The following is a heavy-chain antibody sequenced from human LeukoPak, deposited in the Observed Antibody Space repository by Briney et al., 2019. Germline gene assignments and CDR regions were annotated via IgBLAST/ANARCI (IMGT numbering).Heavy chain of an antibody. CDR3: ARLPITMVRGVIPLFDY. CDR1: SGSISTSNYY. CDR2: IFYSGST. Sequence: SETLSLTCTVSSGSISTSNYYWGWVRQPPGKALEWIGNIFYSGSTYYNPSLKSRVTISVDTSKNQFSLKLSSVTAADTAVYYCARLPITMVRGVIPLFDYWGQGTLVTVSS. J-gene: IGHJ4*02. V-gene: IGHV4-39*01. D-gene: IGHD3-10*01.